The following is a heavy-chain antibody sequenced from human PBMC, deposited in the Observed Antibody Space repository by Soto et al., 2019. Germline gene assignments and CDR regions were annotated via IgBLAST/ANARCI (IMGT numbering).Heavy chain of an antibody. CDR1: GFTFSSYW. CDR2: IKQDGSEK. CDR3: ARDRGDYDYVCGSYRHTGAFDI. J-gene: IGHJ3*02. V-gene: IGHV3-7*05. D-gene: IGHD3-16*02. Sequence: EVQLVESGGGLVQPGGSLRLSCAASGFTFSSYWMSWVRQAPGKGLEWVANIKQDGSEKYYVDSEKGRFTISRDNAKNSLDLQMNSLRAEDTAVYYCARDRGDYDYVCGSYRHTGAFDIWGQGTMVTVS.